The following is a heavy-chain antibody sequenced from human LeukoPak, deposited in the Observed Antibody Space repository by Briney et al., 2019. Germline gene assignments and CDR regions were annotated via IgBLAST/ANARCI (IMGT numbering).Heavy chain of an antibody. J-gene: IGHJ4*02. CDR1: GGSFSGYY. CDR2: INHSGST. CDR3: ARAFQSRTHYFDY. D-gene: IGHD2-2*01. V-gene: IGHV4-34*01. Sequence: SETLSLTCAVYGGSFSGYYWSWIRQPPGKGLEWIGEINHSGSTNYNPSLKSRVTISVDTSKNQFSLKLSSVTAADTAVYYCARAFQSRTHYFDYWGQGTLVTVSS.